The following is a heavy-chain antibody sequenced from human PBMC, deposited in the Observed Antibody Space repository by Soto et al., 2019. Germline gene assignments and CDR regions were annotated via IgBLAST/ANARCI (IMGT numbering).Heavy chain of an antibody. D-gene: IGHD3-22*01. CDR2: IWYDGSNK. J-gene: IGHJ6*02. CDR1: GFTFSSYG. CDR3: ARDKGVPDSSGYRHYYGIDV. V-gene: IGHV3-33*01. Sequence: QVQLVESGGGVVQPGRSLRLYCAASGFTFSSYGMHWVRQAPGKGLEWVAVIWYDGSNKYYADSVKGRFTISRDNSKNTLYLQMNSLRAEDTAVYYCARDKGVPDSSGYRHYYGIDVSGQGTTVTVSS.